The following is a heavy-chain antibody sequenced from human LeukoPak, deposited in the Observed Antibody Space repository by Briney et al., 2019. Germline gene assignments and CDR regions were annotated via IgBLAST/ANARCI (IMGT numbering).Heavy chain of an antibody. D-gene: IGHD6-13*01. CDR2: ISGSGDST. J-gene: IGHJ4*02. V-gene: IGHV3-23*01. CDR1: GFTFSNYG. Sequence: GGSLRLSCAASGFTFSNYGMSWVRQAPGKGLEWVSSISGSGDSTYYADSVKGRFTISRDNSKNTLYLQMNSLRAEDMAVYYCAKTAGIAAAADFDYWGQGTLVTVSS. CDR3: AKTAGIAAAADFDY.